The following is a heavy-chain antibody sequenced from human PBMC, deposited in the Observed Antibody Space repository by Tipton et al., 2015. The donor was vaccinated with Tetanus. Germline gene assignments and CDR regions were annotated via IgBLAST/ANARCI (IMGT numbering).Heavy chain of an antibody. J-gene: IGHJ5*02. Sequence: TLSLTCAVYGGSFSGYYWSWIRQPPGKGLEGIGEINHSGSTNYNPSLKSRVTISVDTAKNQFSLKLSSATAADTAVYYCARDGWGLTNWFDPWGQGTLVTVSS. CDR2: INHSGST. CDR3: ARDGWGLTNWFDP. D-gene: IGHD7-27*01. V-gene: IGHV4-34*01. CDR1: GGSFSGYY.